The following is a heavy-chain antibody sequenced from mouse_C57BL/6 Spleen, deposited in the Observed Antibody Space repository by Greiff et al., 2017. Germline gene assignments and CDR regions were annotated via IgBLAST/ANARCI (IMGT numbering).Heavy chain of an antibody. CDR3: ARGNGNYVAY. CDR1: GYTFTSYW. J-gene: IGHJ3*01. Sequence: QVQLQQPGAELVMPGASVKLSCKASGYTFTSYWMHWVKQRPGQGLEWIGEIDPSDSYTNYNQKFKGKSTLTVDKSSSTAYMQLSSLTSEDSAVYDGARGNGNYVAYWGQGTLVTVAA. CDR2: IDPSDSYT. V-gene: IGHV1-69*01. D-gene: IGHD2-1*01.